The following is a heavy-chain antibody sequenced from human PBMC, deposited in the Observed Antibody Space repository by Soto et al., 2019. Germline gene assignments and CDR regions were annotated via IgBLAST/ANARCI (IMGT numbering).Heavy chain of an antibody. Sequence: GGSLRLSCAASGFTFRSYSMNWVRQSPGKGLEWVSYISSSSSTTYYADSVKGRFTISRDNAKNSLYLQMNSLRAEDTAVYYCATGLSSSYYYYGMDVWGQGTTVTVSS. V-gene: IGHV3-48*01. D-gene: IGHD2-2*01. CDR2: ISSSSSTT. J-gene: IGHJ6*02. CDR3: ATGLSSSYYYYGMDV. CDR1: GFTFRSYS.